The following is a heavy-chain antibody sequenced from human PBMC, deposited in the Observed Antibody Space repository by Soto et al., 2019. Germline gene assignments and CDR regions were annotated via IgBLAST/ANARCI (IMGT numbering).Heavy chain of an antibody. J-gene: IGHJ4*01. CDR2: FYHSGST. V-gene: IGHV4-59*03. CDR1: GGSISNYY. CDR3: AGHSGSYYDGSDY. D-gene: IGHD3-10*01. Sequence: PSETLSLTCSVSGGSISNYYWTWIRQPPGKGLEWIGYFYHSGSTNYNPSLKSRVTISVDTPKNQFSLKLSSVTPADTAVYYCAGHSGSYYDGSDYWGHGTLVTVSS.